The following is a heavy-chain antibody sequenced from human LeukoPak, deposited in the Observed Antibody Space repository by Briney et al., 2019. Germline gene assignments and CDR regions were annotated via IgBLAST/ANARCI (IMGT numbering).Heavy chain of an antibody. CDR2: IYYSGST. Sequence: SETLSLTCTVSGGSISSGGYYWSWIRQHPGKGLEWIGYIYYSGSTNYNPSLKSRVTISVDTSKNQFSLKLSSVAAADTAVYYCARQSRPTYYDFWSGYSNYGMDVWGQGTTVTVSS. V-gene: IGHV4-61*08. J-gene: IGHJ6*02. CDR3: ARQSRPTYYDFWSGYSNYGMDV. CDR1: GGSISSGGYY. D-gene: IGHD3-3*01.